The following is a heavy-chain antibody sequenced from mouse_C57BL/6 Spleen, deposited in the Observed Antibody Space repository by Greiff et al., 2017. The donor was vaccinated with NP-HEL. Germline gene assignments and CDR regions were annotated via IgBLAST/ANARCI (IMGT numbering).Heavy chain of an antibody. CDR2: IYPGDGDT. Sequence: VKLLESGAELVKPGASVKISCKASGYAFSSYWMNWVKQRPGKGLEWIGQIYPGDGDTNYNGKFKGKATLTADKSSSTAYRQLSSLTSEDSAVYFWARSGDSNYEGYFDVWGTGTTVTVSS. D-gene: IGHD2-5*01. CDR3: ARSGDSNYEGYFDV. J-gene: IGHJ1*03. V-gene: IGHV1-80*01. CDR1: GYAFSSYW.